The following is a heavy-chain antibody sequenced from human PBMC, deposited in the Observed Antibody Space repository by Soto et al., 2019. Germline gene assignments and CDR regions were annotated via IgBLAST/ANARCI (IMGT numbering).Heavy chain of an antibody. V-gene: IGHV4-39*01. CDR2: IYYSGST. J-gene: IGHJ4*02. D-gene: IGHD3-22*01. Sequence: QLQLQESGPGLVKPSETLSLTCTVSGGSISSSSYYWGWIRQPPGKGLEWIGSIYYSGSTYYNTSLKSRVNISVDTSKNQFSLKLSSVTAADTAVYYCARHVRSLRFTMIVVVPHFDYWGQGTLVTVSS. CDR1: GGSISSSSYY. CDR3: ARHVRSLRFTMIVVVPHFDY.